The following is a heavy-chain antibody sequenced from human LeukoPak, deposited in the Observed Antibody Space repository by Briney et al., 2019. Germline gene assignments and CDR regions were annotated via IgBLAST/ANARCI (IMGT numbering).Heavy chain of an antibody. CDR3: AKAKGSGLKYYFDY. CDR1: GFTFSSYA. Sequence: GGSLRLSCAASGFTFSSYAMSWVRQAPGKGLEWVSGISGTGGSTYYADSVKGRFTISRDNSKNTLYLQMNSLRAENTAVYYCAKAKGSGLKYYFDYWGQGTLVTVSS. D-gene: IGHD6-19*01. J-gene: IGHJ4*02. CDR2: ISGTGGST. V-gene: IGHV3-23*01.